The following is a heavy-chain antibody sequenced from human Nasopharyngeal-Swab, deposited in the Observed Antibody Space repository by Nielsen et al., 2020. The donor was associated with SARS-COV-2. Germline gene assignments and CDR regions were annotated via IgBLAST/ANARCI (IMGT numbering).Heavy chain of an antibody. CDR3: ASEEGAAAGTGGMDV. V-gene: IGHV3-30-3*01. CDR2: ISYAGSDK. CDR1: LFTFSSYA. D-gene: IGHD6-13*01. J-gene: IGHJ6*02. Sequence: SLKISCAASLFTFSSYALPWVRQAPGKGLEWVAVISYAGSDKYYADSVKGRFTISRDNSKNTLYLQMNSLRAEDTAVYYCASEEGAAAGTGGMDVWGQGTTVTVSS.